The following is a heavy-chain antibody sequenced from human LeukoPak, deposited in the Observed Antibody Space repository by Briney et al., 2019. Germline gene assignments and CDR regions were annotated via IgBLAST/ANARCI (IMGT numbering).Heavy chain of an antibody. CDR1: GFTFDDYA. D-gene: IGHD2-2*01. CDR2: ISWNSGSI. V-gene: IGHV3-9*01. J-gene: IGHJ5*02. CDR3: AKGYCSSTSCWGWFGP. Sequence: PGRSLRLSCAASGFTFDDYAMHWVRQAPGKGLEWVSGISWNSGSIGYADSVKGRFTISRDNAKNSLYLQMNSLRAEDTALYYCAKGYCSSTSCWGWFGPWGQGTLVTVSS.